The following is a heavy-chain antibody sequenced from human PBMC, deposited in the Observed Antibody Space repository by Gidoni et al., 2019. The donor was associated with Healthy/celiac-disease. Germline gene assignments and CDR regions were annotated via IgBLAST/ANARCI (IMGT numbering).Heavy chain of an antibody. CDR1: GGTFSSYT. D-gene: IGHD2-8*02. V-gene: IGHV1-69*02. CDR3: ARSTGPYYFDY. CDR2: IIPILGIA. J-gene: IGHJ4*02. Sequence: QVQLVQSGAEVKKPGSPVQVSCTASGGTFSSYTISWVRQAPGQGLEWMGRIIPILGIANYEQKFQGRVTITADKSTSTAYMELSSLRSEDTAVYYCARSTGPYYFDYWGQGTLVTVSS.